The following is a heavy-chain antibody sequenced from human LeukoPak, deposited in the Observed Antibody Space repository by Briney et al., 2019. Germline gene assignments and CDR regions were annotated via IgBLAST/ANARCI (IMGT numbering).Heavy chain of an antibody. CDR1: GGSISSYY. CDR3: ARDAEVDYDYVWGSYRPDAFDI. Sequence: SETLSLTCTGSGGSISSYYWSWIRQPAGKGLEWIGRIYTSGSTNYNPSLRSRVTMSVDTSKNQFSLKLSSVTAADTAVYYCARDAEVDYDYVWGSYRPDAFDIWGQGTMVTVSS. V-gene: IGHV4-4*07. D-gene: IGHD3-16*02. J-gene: IGHJ3*02. CDR2: IYTSGST.